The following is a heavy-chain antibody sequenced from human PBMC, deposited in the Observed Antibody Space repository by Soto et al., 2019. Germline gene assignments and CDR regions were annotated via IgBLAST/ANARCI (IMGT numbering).Heavy chain of an antibody. D-gene: IGHD6-25*01. CDR2: ISSSSSRI. CDR3: ASDPGIAAAGMDY. J-gene: IGHJ4*02. V-gene: IGHV3-48*04. CDR1: GFSFNTYA. Sequence: EVQLVESGGGLIQPGGSLRLSCAASGFSFNTYAMNWVPQAPGKGLEWISYISSSSSRIYYADSVKGRFTLSRDNAKNSLYLQMNSLRAEDTAVYYCASDPGIAAAGMDYWGQGTLVTVSS.